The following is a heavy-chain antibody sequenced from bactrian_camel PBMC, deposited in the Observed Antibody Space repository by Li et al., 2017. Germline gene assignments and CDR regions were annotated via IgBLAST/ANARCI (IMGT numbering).Heavy chain of an antibody. Sequence: VQLVESGGGSVQAGESLRLSCVDSGYTYSSYSWGWFRQAPGKEREGVAIIYDRGASTVYANSMQGRFTISQGSAGNMLTLQMTGLKPEDTAMYHCAASGGQLGRWCYEFPVNWLVGSGDPGHRL. V-gene: IGHV3S31*01. CDR1: GYTYSSYS. CDR2: IYDRGAST. CDR3: AASGGQLGRWCYEFPVNWL. J-gene: IGHJ4*01. D-gene: IGHD3*01.